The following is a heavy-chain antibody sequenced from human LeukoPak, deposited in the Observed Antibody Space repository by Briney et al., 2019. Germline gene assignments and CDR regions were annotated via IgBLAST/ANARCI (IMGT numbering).Heavy chain of an antibody. CDR1: GFTFSSYA. V-gene: IGHV3-30-3*01. Sequence: GGSLRLSCAASGFTFSSYAMHWVRQAPGKGLEWVAVISYDGSNKYYADSVKGRFTISRDNSKNTLYLQMNSLRAEDTAVYYCASIPPAIYDYVWGSYRHVVDYWGQGTLVTVSS. CDR3: ASIPPAIYDYVWGSYRHVVDY. J-gene: IGHJ4*02. D-gene: IGHD3-16*02. CDR2: ISYDGSNK.